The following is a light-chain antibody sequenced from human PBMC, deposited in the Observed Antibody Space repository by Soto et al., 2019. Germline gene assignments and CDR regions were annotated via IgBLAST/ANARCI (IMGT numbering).Light chain of an antibody. CDR2: KVS. V-gene: IGKV2-30*01. CDR3: MQTTHWPVT. Sequence: DVVMTQSPLSLPVTLGQPASISCRSSQSLVYSDGNTYLNWFQQRPGQSPRRLIYKVSYRDSGVPDRLSGSGSGTDFKLKISRVEAEDVGDYYCMQTTHWPVTFGGGTKVEIK. CDR1: QSLVYSDGNTY. J-gene: IGKJ4*01.